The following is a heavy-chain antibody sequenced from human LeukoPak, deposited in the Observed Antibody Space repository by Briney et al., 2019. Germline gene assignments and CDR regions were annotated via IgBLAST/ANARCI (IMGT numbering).Heavy chain of an antibody. CDR3: ARDYGIAVAGFFSVGGFRMDV. D-gene: IGHD6-19*01. CDR1: GYTFTSYG. V-gene: IGHV1-18*01. CDR2: IIAYNGST. Sequence: SVKVSCKASGYTFTSYGISWVRQARGQGLEWMGWIIAYNGSTNYAQTLQGRVSMTTDTSTSTAYMELRSLGSDDTAVYYCARDYGIAVAGFFSVGGFRMDVWGQGTTVTVSS. J-gene: IGHJ6*02.